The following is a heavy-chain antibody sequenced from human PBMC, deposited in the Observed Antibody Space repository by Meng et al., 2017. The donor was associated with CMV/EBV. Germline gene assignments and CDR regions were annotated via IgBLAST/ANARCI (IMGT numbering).Heavy chain of an antibody. J-gene: IGHJ4*02. CDR3: ARVTYYYDSSGYGRALYYFDY. Sequence: GESLKISCTVSGFTFSSYWMHWVRPAPGKGLVWVSRINSDGSRTSYADSVKGRFTISRDNAKNTLYLQMNSLRAEDTAVYYCARVTYYYDSSGYGRALYYFDYWGQGTLVTVSS. V-gene: IGHV3-74*01. D-gene: IGHD3-22*01. CDR2: INSDGSRT. CDR1: GFTFSSYW.